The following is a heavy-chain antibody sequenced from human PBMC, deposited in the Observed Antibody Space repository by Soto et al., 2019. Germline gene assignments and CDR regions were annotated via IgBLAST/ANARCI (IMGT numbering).Heavy chain of an antibody. V-gene: IGHV1-69*12. CDR2: IIPIFGTA. CDR1: VGTFSSYA. D-gene: IGHD2-2*01. CDR3: ATGNPKAHQRPVGYCISTSYYAQYYGMDV. J-gene: IGHJ6*02. Sequence: QVQLVQSGAEVKKPGSSVKVSCKASVGTFSSYAISWVRQAPGQGLEWMGGIIPIFGTANYAQKFQGRVTITANESTSTAYMELSSLRSEDTAVYYCATGNPKAHQRPVGYCISTSYYAQYYGMDVWGQGTTVTVSS.